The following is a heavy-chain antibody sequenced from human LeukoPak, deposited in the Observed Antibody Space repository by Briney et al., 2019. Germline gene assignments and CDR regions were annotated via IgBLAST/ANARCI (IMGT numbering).Heavy chain of an antibody. J-gene: IGHJ4*02. D-gene: IGHD2-2*01. CDR1: GGSFSGYY. Sequence: PSETLSLTCAVYGGSFSGYYWSCIRQPPGKGLEWRGEINHSGSTNYNPSLKSRVTISVDTSKNQFYLKLSSVTAADTAVYYCARGGYCSSTSCQTDYWGQGTLVTVSS. CDR3: ARGGYCSSTSCQTDY. CDR2: INHSGST. V-gene: IGHV4-34*01.